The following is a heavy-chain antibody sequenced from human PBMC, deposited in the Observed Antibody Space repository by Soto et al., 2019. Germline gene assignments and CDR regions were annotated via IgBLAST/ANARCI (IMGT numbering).Heavy chain of an antibody. CDR2: INPNSGGT. Sequence: QVQLVQSGAEVKKPGASVKVSCKASGYNFTGYYMHWVRQAPGQGLEWMGWINPNSGGTNYAQKFQGWVTMTKDTSISTAYMELSRLRSDDTAVYYCATHYNNPYYYYGMDVWGQGTTVTVSS. CDR1: GYNFTGYY. D-gene: IGHD4-4*01. J-gene: IGHJ6*02. CDR3: ATHYNNPYYYYGMDV. V-gene: IGHV1-2*04.